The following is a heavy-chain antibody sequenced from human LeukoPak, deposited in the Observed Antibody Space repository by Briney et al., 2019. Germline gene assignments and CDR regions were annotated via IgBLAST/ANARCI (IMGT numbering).Heavy chain of an antibody. D-gene: IGHD2-2*02. CDR3: ARRTYCSSTSCYTFDY. CDR2: IYHSGST. Sequence: SETLSLTCAVSGYSISSGYYWGWIQQPPGKGLEWIGSIYHSGSTYYNPSLKSRVTISVDTSKNQFSLKLSSVTAADTAVYYCARRTYCSSTSCYTFDYWGQGTLVTVSS. J-gene: IGHJ4*02. V-gene: IGHV4-38-2*01. CDR1: GYSISSGYY.